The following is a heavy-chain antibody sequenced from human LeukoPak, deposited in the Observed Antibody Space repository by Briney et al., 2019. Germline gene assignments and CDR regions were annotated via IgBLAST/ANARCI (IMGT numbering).Heavy chain of an antibody. J-gene: IGHJ6*03. CDR2: INHSGST. CDR1: GGSFSGYY. Sequence: RPSETLSLTCAVYGGSFSGYYWSWIRQPPGKGLEWIGEINHSGSTNYNPSLKSRVTISVDTSKNQFSLKLSSVTAADTAVYYCARVRGHYYYYYMDVWGKGTTVTVSS. V-gene: IGHV4-34*01. D-gene: IGHD3-16*01. CDR3: ARVRGHYYYYYMDV.